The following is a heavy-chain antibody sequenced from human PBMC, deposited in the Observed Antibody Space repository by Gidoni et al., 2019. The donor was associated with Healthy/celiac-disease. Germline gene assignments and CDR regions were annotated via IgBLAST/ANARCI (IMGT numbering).Heavy chain of an antibody. CDR1: GGSISSSSYY. J-gene: IGHJ4*02. D-gene: IGHD3-22*01. Sequence: QLQLQESGPGLVKPSETLSLTCTVSGGSISSSSYYWGWIRQPPGKGLEWIGSIYYSGSTYYNPSLKSRVTISVDTSKNQFSLKLSSVTAADTAVYYCARQPYYYDSPGDCWGQGTLVTVSS. V-gene: IGHV4-39*01. CDR2: IYYSGST. CDR3: ARQPYYYDSPGDC.